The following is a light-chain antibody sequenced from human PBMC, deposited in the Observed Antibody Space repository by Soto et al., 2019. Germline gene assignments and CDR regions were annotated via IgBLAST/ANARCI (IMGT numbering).Light chain of an antibody. V-gene: IGLV1-40*01. Sequence: QSVLTQPPSVSGAPGQRVTISCSWSSSNIGAGYDVHWYQQLPGTTPKLLIFENTNRPSGVPDRFSGSKSGTSASLAITGLQAGDEADYYCQSYDSRLSVIFGGGTKLTVL. CDR3: QSYDSRLSVI. J-gene: IGLJ2*01. CDR2: ENT. CDR1: SSNIGAGYD.